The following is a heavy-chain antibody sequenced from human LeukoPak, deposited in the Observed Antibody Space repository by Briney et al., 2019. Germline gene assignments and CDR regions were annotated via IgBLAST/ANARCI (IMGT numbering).Heavy chain of an antibody. J-gene: IGHJ4*02. Sequence: ASVKVSCKASGYTFTGYYIHWLRQATGQGLEWMGWINPNSGVTHYPQKFQGRVTMTRDTSIRTAYMEVSSLRSDDTAVYYCARGQQWLEAFDYWGLGTLVTVSS. V-gene: IGHV1-2*02. CDR1: GYTFTGYY. CDR2: INPNSGVT. CDR3: ARGQQWLEAFDY. D-gene: IGHD6-19*01.